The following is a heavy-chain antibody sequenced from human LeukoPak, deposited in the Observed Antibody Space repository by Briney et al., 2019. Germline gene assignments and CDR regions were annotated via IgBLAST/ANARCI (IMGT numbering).Heavy chain of an antibody. CDR1: GFTFSSYI. J-gene: IGHJ3*02. CDR3: ATHELKDAFDI. Sequence: AGGSLRLSCAASGFTFSSYIMNWVRQAPGKGLEWVSYISGSSSTIYYADSVKGRFTISRDNAKNSLYLQMNSLRAEDTAVYYCATHELKDAFDIWGQGTMVTVSS. V-gene: IGHV3-48*01. CDR2: ISGSSSTI. D-gene: IGHD3-10*01.